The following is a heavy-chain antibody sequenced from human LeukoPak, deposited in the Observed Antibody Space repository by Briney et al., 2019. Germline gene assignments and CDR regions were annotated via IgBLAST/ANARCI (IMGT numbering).Heavy chain of an antibody. CDR1: GFTFSSYE. CDR3: ARDRYGYSGDAFDI. CDR2: ISSSDSFI. Sequence: GGSLRLSCAASGFTFSSYEMNWVRQAPGKWVSYISSSDSFIYYADSVKGRFTISGDNAKNSRYLQMNGLRADDTAVYYCARDRYGYSGDAFDIWGQGTMVTVSS. D-gene: IGHD2-15*01. J-gene: IGHJ3*02. V-gene: IGHV3-48*03.